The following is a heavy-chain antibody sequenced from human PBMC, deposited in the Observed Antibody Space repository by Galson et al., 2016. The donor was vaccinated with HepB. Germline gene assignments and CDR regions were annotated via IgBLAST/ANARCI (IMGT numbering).Heavy chain of an antibody. J-gene: IGHJ6*02. CDR2: ISYEGSNK. V-gene: IGHV3-30*18. CDR3: AKDHAFLGLYFYGMDV. CDR1: GFTFSSYG. D-gene: IGHD3-9*01. Sequence: SLRLSCAASGFTFSSYGMHWVRQAPGKGLEWVAVISYEGSNKYYADSVKGRFTISRDNSKNTLYLQMNSLRAEDTAVYYCAKDHAFLGLYFYGMDVWGQGTTVTVSS.